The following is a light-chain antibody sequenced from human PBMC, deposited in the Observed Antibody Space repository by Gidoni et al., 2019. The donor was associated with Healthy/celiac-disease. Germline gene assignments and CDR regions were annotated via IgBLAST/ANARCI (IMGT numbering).Light chain of an antibody. Sequence: DLHMAQSPSTLSASVGDRVTITCRASQSISSWLAWYQQKPGKAPKLLIYKASRLESEVPSRFSGSGSGTEFTLTISSLQHDDFATSYCQQYNSYSRTFGQXTKLEIK. CDR1: QSISSW. J-gene: IGKJ2*01. CDR2: KAS. V-gene: IGKV1-5*03. CDR3: QQYNSYSRT.